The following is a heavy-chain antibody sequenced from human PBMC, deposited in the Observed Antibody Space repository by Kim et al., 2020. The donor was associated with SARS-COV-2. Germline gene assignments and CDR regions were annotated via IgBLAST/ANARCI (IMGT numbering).Heavy chain of an antibody. V-gene: IGHV1-69*13. CDR2: IIPIFGTA. J-gene: IGHJ3*02. D-gene: IGHD6-13*01. CDR3: ARTPTLNKYSSSWYSFFDI. Sequence: SVKVSCKASGGTFSSYAISWVRQAPGQGLEWMGGIIPIFGTANYAQKFQGRVTITADESTSTAYMELSSLRSEDTAVYYCARTPTLNKYSSSWYSFFDIWGQGTMVTVSS. CDR1: GGTFSSYA.